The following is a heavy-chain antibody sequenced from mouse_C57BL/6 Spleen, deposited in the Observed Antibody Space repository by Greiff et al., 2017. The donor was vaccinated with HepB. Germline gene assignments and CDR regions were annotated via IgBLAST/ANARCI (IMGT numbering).Heavy chain of an antibody. V-gene: IGHV1-64*01. J-gene: IGHJ2*01. D-gene: IGHD1-1*01. CDR2: IHPNSGST. CDR1: GYTFTSYW. Sequence: QVQLQQPGAELVKPGASVKLSCKASGYTFTSYWMHWVKQRPGQGLEWIGMIHPNSGSTNYNEKFKSKATLTVDKSSSTAYMQLSSLTSEDSAVYYCARKGAITTVDFDYWGQGTTLTVSS. CDR3: ARKGAITTVDFDY.